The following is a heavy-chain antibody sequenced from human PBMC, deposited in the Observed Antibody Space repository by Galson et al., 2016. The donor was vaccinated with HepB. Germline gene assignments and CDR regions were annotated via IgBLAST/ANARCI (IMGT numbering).Heavy chain of an antibody. J-gene: IGHJ4*02. CDR3: AYDYGDYNFDY. D-gene: IGHD4-17*01. CDR2: INPSGGST. Sequence: SVKVSCKASGYAFASYNMHWVRQALGQGLEWMGIINPSGGSTNYAQKFQGRVTMTRDTSTSTVYMELSSLRSEDTAVYYCAYDYGDYNFDYWGQGTLVTVSS. CDR1: GYAFASYN. V-gene: IGHV1-46*01.